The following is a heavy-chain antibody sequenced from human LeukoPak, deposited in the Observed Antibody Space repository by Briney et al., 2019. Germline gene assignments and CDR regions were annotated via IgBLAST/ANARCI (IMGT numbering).Heavy chain of an antibody. V-gene: IGHV5-51*01. J-gene: IGHJ6*02. CDR2: NYPGDSDT. D-gene: IGHD2-2*01. CDR3: AMPYCSSASCSV. Sequence: GESLKISCKGSGYSFSSYWIGWVRQMPGKGLEWMGINYPGDSDTRYSPSLQGQVTITADKSCSTASLQWSSLKASDTAVYYCAMPYCSSASCSVWGHGTTVT. CDR1: GYSFSSYW.